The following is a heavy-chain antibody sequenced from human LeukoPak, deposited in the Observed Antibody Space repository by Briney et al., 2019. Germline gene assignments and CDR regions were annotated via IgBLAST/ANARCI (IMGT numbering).Heavy chain of an antibody. CDR1: GFTLSSYW. J-gene: IGHJ4*02. Sequence: PGGSLRLSCAASGFTLSSYWMSWVRQAPGKGLEWVANIKQDGSEKYYVDSVKGRFTISRDNAKNSLYLQMNSLRAEDTAVYYCARVSGRQLVRYWGQGTLVTVSS. D-gene: IGHD6-13*01. CDR3: ARVSGRQLVRY. CDR2: IKQDGSEK. V-gene: IGHV3-7*01.